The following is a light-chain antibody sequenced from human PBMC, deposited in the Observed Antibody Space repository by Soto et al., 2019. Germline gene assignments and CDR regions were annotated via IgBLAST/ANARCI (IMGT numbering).Light chain of an antibody. Sequence: QSVLTQPPSASGTPGQTVTISCSGSSSNIGVNPVKWYQQLPGTAPKVLIYSSSQRPSGVPDRFAASKSGTSASLAISDLQSEDEADYYYEVWDANLSGPLFGGGTKLTVL. CDR1: SSNIGVNP. CDR3: EVWDANLSGPL. CDR2: SSS. J-gene: IGLJ2*01. V-gene: IGLV1-44*01.